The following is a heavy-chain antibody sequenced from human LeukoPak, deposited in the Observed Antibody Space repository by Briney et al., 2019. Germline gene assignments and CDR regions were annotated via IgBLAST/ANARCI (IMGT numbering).Heavy chain of an antibody. J-gene: IGHJ4*02. Sequence: PGGSLRLSCAASGFTFNNYAMHWVRQAPGKGLEYVSSISSNGGSTYYGNSVKGRFTISRDNSKNTLYLQMGSLRAEDMAVYYCARRYCSGATCYYDYWGQGTLVAAFS. D-gene: IGHD2-15*01. V-gene: IGHV3-64*01. CDR1: GFTFNNYA. CDR3: ARRYCSGATCYYDY. CDR2: ISSNGGST.